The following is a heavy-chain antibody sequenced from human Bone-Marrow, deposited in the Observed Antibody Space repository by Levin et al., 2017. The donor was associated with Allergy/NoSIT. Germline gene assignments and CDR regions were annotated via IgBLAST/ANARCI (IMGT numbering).Heavy chain of an antibody. D-gene: IGHD3-10*01. CDR3: ARREGSGSLDY. CDR2: VSHTGNT. J-gene: IGHJ4*02. V-gene: IGHV4-28*01. Sequence: SETLSLTCAVYGDSISNSNLWCWIRQPPGKGLEWIGYVSHTGNTYYNPSLKSRLTMSVDTSKNHFSLNLSSVTAVDTAVYYCARREGSGSLDYWGQGTLVTVSS. CDR1: GDSISNSNL.